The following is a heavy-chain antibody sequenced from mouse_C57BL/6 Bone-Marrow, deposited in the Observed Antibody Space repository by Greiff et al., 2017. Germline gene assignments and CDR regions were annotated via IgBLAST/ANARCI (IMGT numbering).Heavy chain of an antibody. J-gene: IGHJ3*01. D-gene: IGHD1-1*01. CDR2: IHPSTGGT. Sequence: ESGAELVRPGASVTLSCKASGYTFTDYEMHWVKQTPVHGLEWIGAIHPSTGGTAYNQKFKGKAILTADKSSSTAYMELRSLTSADSAVYYCKRDYGSKLIAYWGQGTLVTVSA. CDR3: KRDYGSKLIAY. CDR1: GYTFTDYE. V-gene: IGHV1-15*01.